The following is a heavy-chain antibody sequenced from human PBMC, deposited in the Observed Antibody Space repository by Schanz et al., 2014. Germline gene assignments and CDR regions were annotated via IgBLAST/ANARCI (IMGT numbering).Heavy chain of an antibody. J-gene: IGHJ5*01. V-gene: IGHV3-74*02. Sequence: EVQLLESGGGLVQPGGSLRLSCAASGFTFSSHWMHWVRQDPGKGLVWVARINSVGSNTDYADSVKGRFTISRDNSKNTLYLQMNSLRAEDTAVYYCAKTPREYCNYDNCPNWFDSWGQGTLVAVSS. CDR2: INSVGSNT. CDR1: GFTFSSHW. CDR3: AKTPREYCNYDNCPNWFDS. D-gene: IGHD2-15*01.